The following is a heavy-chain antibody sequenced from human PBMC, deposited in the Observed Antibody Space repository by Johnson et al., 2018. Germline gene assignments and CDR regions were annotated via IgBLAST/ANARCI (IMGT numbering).Heavy chain of an antibody. D-gene: IGHD5-18*01. J-gene: IGHJ6*02. V-gene: IGHV3-30*18. CDR1: GFTFSSYG. CDR2: ISYDGSNK. CDR3: AKDGEGGYSSYGMDV. Sequence: QVQLVQSGGGVVQPGRSLRLSCAASGFTFSSYGMHWVRQAPGKGLEWVAVISYDGSNKYYADPVKGRFTISRDNSKNTLYLQMSSRRAEDTAVYYCAKDGEGGYSSYGMDVWGQRTTVTVSS.